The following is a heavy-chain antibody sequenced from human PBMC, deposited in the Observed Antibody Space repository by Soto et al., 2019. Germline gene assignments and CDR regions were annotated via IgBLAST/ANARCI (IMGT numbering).Heavy chain of an antibody. CDR2: IYYSGST. CDR1: GGSISSSSYY. Sequence: SETLSLTCTVSGGSISSSSYYWGWIRQPPGKGLEWIGSIYYSGSTYYNPSLKSRVTISVDTSKNQFSRKLSSVTAADTAVYYCARRGKGSGSFGYWGQGTLVTVSS. J-gene: IGHJ4*02. D-gene: IGHD3-10*01. V-gene: IGHV4-39*01. CDR3: ARRGKGSGSFGY.